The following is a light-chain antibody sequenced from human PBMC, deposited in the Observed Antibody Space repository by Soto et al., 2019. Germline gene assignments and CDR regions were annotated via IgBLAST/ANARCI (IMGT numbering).Light chain of an antibody. CDR2: DAS. CDR1: QSIGDR. Sequence: IVLTQSPATLSLSPGERATLSCRASQSIGDRLAWYQQKPGQAPRLLIYDASYRATGIPARFSGSGSGTEFTLIFSSLEPEDFAVYYYQHRTNLPPGATFGGGTKVEI. V-gene: IGKV3-11*01. J-gene: IGKJ4*01. CDR3: QHRTNLPPGAT.